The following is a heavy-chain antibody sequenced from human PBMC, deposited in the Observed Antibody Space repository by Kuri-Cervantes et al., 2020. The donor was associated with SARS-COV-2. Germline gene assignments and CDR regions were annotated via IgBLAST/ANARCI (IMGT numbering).Heavy chain of an antibody. CDR3: AKSLIVLVTAYSYFDY. Sequence: GGSLRLSCAASGFNFSRTDMHWVRQAPGKGLEWVAVISHDGKNKKCTASGKGRFTISRDNSQNTLYLHMKSLRSEDTAVYYCAKSLIVLVTAYSYFDYWGQGTLVTVSS. D-gene: IGHD2-21*02. V-gene: IGHV3-30*18. CDR2: ISHDGKNK. CDR1: GFNFSRTD. J-gene: IGHJ4*02.